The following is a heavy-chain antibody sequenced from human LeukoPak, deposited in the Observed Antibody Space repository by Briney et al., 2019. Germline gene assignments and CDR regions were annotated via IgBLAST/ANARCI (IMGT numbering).Heavy chain of an antibody. V-gene: IGHV4-4*07. D-gene: IGHD5-18*01. CDR1: GGSISSYY. CDR2: IYTSGST. CDR3: ARDEGWYSYGFGFDY. Sequence: SETLSLTCTVAGGSISSYYWSWIRQPAGKGLEWIGRIYTSGSTNYNPSLKSRVTMSVDTSKNQFSLKLSSVTAADTAVYYSARDEGWYSYGFGFDYWGQGTLVTVSS. J-gene: IGHJ4*02.